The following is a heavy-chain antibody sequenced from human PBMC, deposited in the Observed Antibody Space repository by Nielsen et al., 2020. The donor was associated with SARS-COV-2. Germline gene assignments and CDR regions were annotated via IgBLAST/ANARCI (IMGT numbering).Heavy chain of an antibody. Sequence: GGSLRLSCAASGFTFRSYSISWVRQAPGKGLEWVSGISWNSGSIGYADSVKGRFTISRDNAKNSLYLQMNSLRAEDTALYYCAKDPGVGMDVWGQGTTVTVSS. D-gene: IGHD3-10*01. CDR2: ISWNSGSI. J-gene: IGHJ6*02. V-gene: IGHV3-9*01. CDR3: AKDPGVGMDV. CDR1: GFTFRSYS.